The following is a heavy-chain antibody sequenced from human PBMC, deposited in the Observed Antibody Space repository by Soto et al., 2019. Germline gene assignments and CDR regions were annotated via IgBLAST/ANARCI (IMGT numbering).Heavy chain of an antibody. CDR3: AKDAASAYYYYGMDV. Sequence: GGSLRLSCAASGFTFSSYAMSWVRRAPGKGLEWVSNIRGSGGTPYYADSVKGRFTISRDNSKNTLYLQMNSLRADDTAVYYCAKDAASAYYYYGMDVWGQGTTVTVSS. CDR1: GFTFSSYA. D-gene: IGHD6-13*01. V-gene: IGHV3-23*01. CDR2: IRGSGGTP. J-gene: IGHJ6*02.